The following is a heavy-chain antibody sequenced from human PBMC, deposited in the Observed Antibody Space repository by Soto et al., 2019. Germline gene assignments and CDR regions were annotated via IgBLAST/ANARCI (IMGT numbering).Heavy chain of an antibody. V-gene: IGHV4-61*01. J-gene: IGHJ4*02. CDR3: ARGRLEYYDILTGYSH. D-gene: IGHD3-9*01. CDR1: GGSVSSGSYY. Sequence: QVQLQESGPGLVKPSETLSLTCTVSGGSVSSGSYYWSWIRQPPGKGLEWIGYSYYSGSTNYNPSLKSRVTISVDTSKNPFSLKLSSVTAADTAVYYCARGRLEYYDILTGYSHWGQGTLVTVSS. CDR2: SYYSGST.